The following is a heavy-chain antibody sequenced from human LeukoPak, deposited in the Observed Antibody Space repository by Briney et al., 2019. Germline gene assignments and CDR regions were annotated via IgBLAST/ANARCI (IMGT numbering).Heavy chain of an antibody. CDR2: IHHSGNS. V-gene: IGHV4-59*02. CDR1: GASVTDYY. J-gene: IGHJ5*02. Sequence: SETLSLTCTVSGASVTDYYWSWIRQSPGEGLEWISYIHHSGNSDYNPSLSSRVTTSLDTSKNQFSLNLISVTAADTAVYYCTRGHWGLQSWSQGTLVTVSS. D-gene: IGHD7-27*01. CDR3: TRGHWGLQS.